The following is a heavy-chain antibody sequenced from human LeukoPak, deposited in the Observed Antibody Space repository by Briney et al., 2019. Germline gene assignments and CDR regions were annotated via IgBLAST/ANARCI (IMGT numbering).Heavy chain of an antibody. J-gene: IGHJ4*02. V-gene: IGHV4-39*01. CDR2: IYYSGST. Sequence: SETLSLTCTVSGGSISSSSYYWGWIRQPPGKGLEWIGSIYYSGSTYYNPSLKSRVTISVDTSKNQFSLKLSSVTAADTAAYDCARPVVLRYFDRYYFDYWGQGTLVTVSS. CDR3: ARPVVLRYFDRYYFDY. D-gene: IGHD3-9*01. CDR1: GGSISSSSYY.